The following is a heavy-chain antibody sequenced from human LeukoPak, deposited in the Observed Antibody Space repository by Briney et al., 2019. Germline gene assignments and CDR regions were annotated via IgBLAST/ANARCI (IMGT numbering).Heavy chain of an antibody. Sequence: ASVKVSCTVSGDTLTELSMHWVRQAPGKGLVWMGGFDPKEGERVYAQNFQGRFTMTEDTSSGTAYMELNSLRSEDTAVYYCTTREIVVEPAQTSMVRGVLWRSDFWGHGTLVTVSS. CDR2: FDPKEGER. CDR3: TTREIVVEPAQTSMVRGVLWRSDF. CDR1: GDTLTELS. V-gene: IGHV1-24*01. D-gene: IGHD3-10*01. J-gene: IGHJ4*01.